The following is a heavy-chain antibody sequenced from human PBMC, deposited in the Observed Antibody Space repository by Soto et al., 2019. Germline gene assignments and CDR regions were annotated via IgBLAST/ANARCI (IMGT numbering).Heavy chain of an antibody. CDR1: GFTFSSYG. Sequence: GGSLRLSCAASGFTFSSYGMHWVRQAPGKGLEWVAVIWYDGSNKYYADSVKGRFTISRDNSKNTLYLQMNSLRAEDTAVYYCARDGAYYDILTYLYYMDVWGKGTTVTVSS. CDR2: IWYDGSNK. CDR3: ARDGAYYDILTYLYYMDV. V-gene: IGHV3-33*01. J-gene: IGHJ6*03. D-gene: IGHD3-9*01.